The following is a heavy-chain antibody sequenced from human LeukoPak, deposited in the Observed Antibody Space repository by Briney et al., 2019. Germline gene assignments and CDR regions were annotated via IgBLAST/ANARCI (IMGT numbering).Heavy chain of an antibody. Sequence: GGSLRLSCAASGFTFSSYAMSWVRQAPGKGLEWVSAISGSGGSTYYADSVKGRFTISRDNSKNTLYLQVNNLRAEDTAVYYCARGPNRNWSGFDFGGQGPLVTVSS. V-gene: IGHV3-23*01. J-gene: IGHJ4*02. CDR2: ISGSGGST. CDR3: ARGPNRNWSGFDF. CDR1: GFTFSSYA. D-gene: IGHD1-1*01.